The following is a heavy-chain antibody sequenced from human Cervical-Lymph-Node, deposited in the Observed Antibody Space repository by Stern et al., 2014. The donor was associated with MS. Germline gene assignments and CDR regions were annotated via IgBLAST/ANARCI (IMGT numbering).Heavy chain of an antibody. D-gene: IGHD6-13*01. J-gene: IGHJ4*02. V-gene: IGHV1-69*01. CDR1: GVNFNSLS. Sequence: QVQLVQSGAELKKPGSSVKVSCKASGVNFNSLSVSWVRRAPGHGLQWLGGITPMFGTSTYVQKFQDRLNIFADESTQTVYMILSGLISEDTAVYYCARDQAGIAAHWGQGTLVTVSS. CDR2: ITPMFGTS. CDR3: ARDQAGIAAH.